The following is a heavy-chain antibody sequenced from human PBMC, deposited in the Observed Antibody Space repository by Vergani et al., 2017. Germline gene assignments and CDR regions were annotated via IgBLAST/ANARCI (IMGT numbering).Heavy chain of an antibody. Sequence: QVQLQESGPGLVKPSETLSLTCTVSGGSISSYYWSWIRQPPGKGLEWIGYIYYSGSTNYNPSLKSRVTISVDTSKNQFSLKLSSVTAADTAVYYCARFWGGYNDYWGQGTLVTVSS. V-gene: IGHV4-59*01. J-gene: IGHJ4*02. CDR3: ARFWGGYNDY. CDR2: IYYSGST. CDR1: GGSISSYY. D-gene: IGHD3-3*01.